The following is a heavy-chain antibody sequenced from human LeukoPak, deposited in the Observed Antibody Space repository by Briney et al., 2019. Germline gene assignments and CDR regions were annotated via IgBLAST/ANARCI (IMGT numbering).Heavy chain of an antibody. CDR2: INPNSGGT. CDR1: GYTFTSYY. V-gene: IGHV1-2*02. Sequence: ASVKVSCKASGYTFTSYYMHWVRQAPGQGLEWMGWINPNSGGTNYAQKFQGRVTMTRDTSISTAYMELSRLRSDDTAVYYCARDLGSSGWDNWFDPWGQGTLVTVSS. CDR3: ARDLGSSGWDNWFDP. D-gene: IGHD6-19*01. J-gene: IGHJ5*02.